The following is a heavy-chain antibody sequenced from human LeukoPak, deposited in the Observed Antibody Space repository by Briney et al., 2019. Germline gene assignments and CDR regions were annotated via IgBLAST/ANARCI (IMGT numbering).Heavy chain of an antibody. CDR2: ISSSSRTI. CDR3: ARERSTYYYGSGSYYFDY. D-gene: IGHD3-10*01. J-gene: IGHJ4*02. CDR1: GFTFSSYS. V-gene: IGHV3-48*01. Sequence: PGGSLRLSCAASGFTFSSYSMNWVRQAPGKGLEWVSYISSSSRTIYYADSVKGRFTISRDNSKNTLYLQMNSLRAEDTAVYYCARERSTYYYGSGSYYFDYWGQGTLVTVSS.